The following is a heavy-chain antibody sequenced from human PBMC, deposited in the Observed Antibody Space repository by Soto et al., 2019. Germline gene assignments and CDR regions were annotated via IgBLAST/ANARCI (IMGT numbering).Heavy chain of an antibody. V-gene: IGHV4-59*08. CDR2: IYYSGST. CDR1: GGSISSYY. J-gene: IGHJ4*02. Sequence: QVQLQESGPGLVKPSETLSLTCTVSGGSISSYYWSWIRQPPGKGLEWIGYIYYSGSTNYNPSRKGRVTIGVETSKNQSALKLSAVTATDTAVYYCARGGGSPDYWCQGPMVTVSS. D-gene: IGHD1-26*01. CDR3: ARGGGSPDY.